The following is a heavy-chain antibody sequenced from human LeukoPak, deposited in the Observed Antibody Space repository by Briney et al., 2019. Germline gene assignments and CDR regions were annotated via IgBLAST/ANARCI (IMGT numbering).Heavy chain of an antibody. CDR3: ARAHRGYSYGYYYYYYGMDV. Sequence: ASVKVSCKASGGTFSSYAISWVRQAPGQGLEWMGGIIPIFGTANYAQKFQGRVTITADESTSTAYMELSSLRSEDTAVYYCARAHRGYSYGYYYYYYGMDVWGQGTTVTDSS. V-gene: IGHV1-69*13. CDR2: IIPIFGTA. J-gene: IGHJ6*02. D-gene: IGHD5-18*01. CDR1: GGTFSSYA.